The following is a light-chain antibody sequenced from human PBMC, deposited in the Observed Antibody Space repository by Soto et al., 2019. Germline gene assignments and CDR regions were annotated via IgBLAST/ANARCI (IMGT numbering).Light chain of an antibody. CDR3: ISYAGSNNYV. V-gene: IGLV2-8*01. CDR1: SSDVGGYNY. CDR2: EVS. J-gene: IGLJ1*01. Sequence: QAVVTQPPSASGSPGQSVTISCTGTSSDVGGYNYVSWYQQHPGKAPKLMIYEVSKRPSGVPDRFSGSKSGNTASLTVSGLQAEDEADYYCISYAGSNNYVFGTGTKLTVL.